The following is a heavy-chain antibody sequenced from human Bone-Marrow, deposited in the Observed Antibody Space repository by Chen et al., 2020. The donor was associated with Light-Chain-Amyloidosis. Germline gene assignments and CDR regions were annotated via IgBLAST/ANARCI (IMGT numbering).Heavy chain of an antibody. V-gene: IGHV4-61*02. CDR3: ARSYSGYFDY. CDR1: GGSIRSDNYY. Sequence: QVQLQESGPGLVKPSQTLSLTCTVSGGSIRSDNYYCSWIRQPAGKGLEWIGHIYVSRNTNYNPSLKSRVTISLDTSKNQFSLNLSSVTAADTAVYYCARSYSGYFDYWGQGTQVTVSS. D-gene: IGHD5-12*01. CDR2: IYVSRNT. J-gene: IGHJ4*02.